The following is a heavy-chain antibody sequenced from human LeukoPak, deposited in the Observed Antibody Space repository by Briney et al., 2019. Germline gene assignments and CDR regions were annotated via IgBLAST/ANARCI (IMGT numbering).Heavy chain of an antibody. CDR3: APTTLYYFDY. Sequence: GGSLRLSCAASGFTVSSNYMSWVRQAPGKGLNWVSVIYSGGGTYYADSVKGRFTISRDNAKNSLYLQMNSLRDEDTAVYYCAPTTLYYFDYWGQGTLVTVSS. D-gene: IGHD1-1*01. V-gene: IGHV3-53*01. CDR2: IYSGGGT. J-gene: IGHJ4*02. CDR1: GFTVSSNY.